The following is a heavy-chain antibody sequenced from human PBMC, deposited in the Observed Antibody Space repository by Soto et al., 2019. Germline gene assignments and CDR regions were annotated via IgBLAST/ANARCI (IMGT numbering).Heavy chain of an antibody. V-gene: IGHV1-18*01. J-gene: IGHJ4*02. CDR2: ISAYNGNT. Sequence: ASVKVSCKASGYTFTIYGISWVLQSPLQGLEWMGWISAYNGNTNCAQKLQGRVTMTTDTSTSTAYMELRSLRSDDTAVYYCARDKFNYGDYKAFDYWGQGTLVTVSS. CDR1: GYTFTIYG. D-gene: IGHD4-17*01. CDR3: ARDKFNYGDYKAFDY.